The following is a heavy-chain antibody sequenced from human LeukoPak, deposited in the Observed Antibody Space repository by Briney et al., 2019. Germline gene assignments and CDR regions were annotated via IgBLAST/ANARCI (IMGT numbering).Heavy chain of an antibody. V-gene: IGHV3-64*02. CDR2: ISSNGRST. J-gene: IGHJ4*02. Sequence: AGGSLRLSCAASGFTFSRYTMHWVRQAPGKRLEYFSAISSNGRSTYYADSVKGRFTLSRDNSKNTLYLQMGSLRIEDTAVYYCARELDGSGSFDYWGQGTLVIVSS. CDR3: ARELDGSGSFDY. CDR1: GFTFSRYT. D-gene: IGHD3-10*01.